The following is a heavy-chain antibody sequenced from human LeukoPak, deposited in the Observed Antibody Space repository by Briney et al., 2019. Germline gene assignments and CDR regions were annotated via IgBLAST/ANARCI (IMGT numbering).Heavy chain of an antibody. CDR3: ARDWRYCSGGSCYPHDFDY. CDR2: IYYSGST. CDR1: GGSISSDY. Sequence: SETLSLTCTVSGGSISSDYWSWIRQPPGKGLEWIGYIYYSGSTNYNPSLKRRVTISVDTSKNQFSLKLSSVTAADTAVYYCARDWRYCSGGSCYPHDFDYWGQGTLVTVSS. V-gene: IGHV4-59*12. D-gene: IGHD2-15*01. J-gene: IGHJ4*02.